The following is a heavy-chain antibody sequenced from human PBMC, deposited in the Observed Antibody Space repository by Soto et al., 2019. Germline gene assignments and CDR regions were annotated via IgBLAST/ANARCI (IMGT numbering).Heavy chain of an antibody. J-gene: IGHJ4*02. CDR2: INRGNGDT. D-gene: IGHD1-26*01. CDR3: ARDDSGFSGSHYIDYFNY. Sequence: ASVTVSCKASGGSVSSYIFTWVRQAPGQGLEWMGWINRGNGDTYYSENFQGRVTFTRDTSAGTVYMQLSSLTSEDTAVYYFARDDSGFSGSHYIDYFNYWGQGALVTVSS. V-gene: IGHV1-3*01. CDR1: GGSVSSYI.